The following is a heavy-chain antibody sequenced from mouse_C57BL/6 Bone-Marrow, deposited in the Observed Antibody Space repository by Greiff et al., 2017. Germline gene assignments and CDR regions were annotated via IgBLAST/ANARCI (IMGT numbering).Heavy chain of an antibody. Sequence: EVQVVESGGDLVKPGGSLKLSCAASGFTFSSYGMSWVRQTPDKRLEWVATISSGGSYTYYPDSVKGRFTISRDNAKNTLYLQMSSLKSEDTAMXYCAKPWFAYWGQGTLVTVSA. CDR2: ISSGGSYT. V-gene: IGHV5-6*01. J-gene: IGHJ3*01. CDR1: GFTFSSYG. CDR3: AKPWFAY.